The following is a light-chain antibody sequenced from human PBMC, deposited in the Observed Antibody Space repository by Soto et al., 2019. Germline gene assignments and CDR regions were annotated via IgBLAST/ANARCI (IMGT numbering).Light chain of an antibody. Sequence: DIVMTQSPDSLAVSLGERATINCESSQSVLYSSNNKNYLAWYQQRPGQSPRLLISWASTRESGVPDRFSGSGSGIDFTLTISSLQAEDVAVYYCQQYYSVPVTFGGGTKVEIK. J-gene: IGKJ4*01. CDR2: WAS. CDR1: QSVLYSSNNKNY. V-gene: IGKV4-1*01. CDR3: QQYYSVPVT.